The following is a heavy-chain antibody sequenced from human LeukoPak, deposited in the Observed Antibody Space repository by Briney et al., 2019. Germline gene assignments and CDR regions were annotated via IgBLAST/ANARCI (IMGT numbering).Heavy chain of an antibody. CDR3: AKDGRYCSSTSCRTTYYYYMDV. Sequence: GGSLRLSCAASGFTFSSYGMHWVRQAPGKGLEWVAFIRYDGSNKYYADSVKGRFTISRDNSKNTLYLQMNSLRAEDTAVYYCAKDGRYCSSTSCRTTYYYYMDVWGKGTTVTVSS. J-gene: IGHJ6*03. CDR2: IRYDGSNK. V-gene: IGHV3-30*02. D-gene: IGHD2-2*01. CDR1: GFTFSSYG.